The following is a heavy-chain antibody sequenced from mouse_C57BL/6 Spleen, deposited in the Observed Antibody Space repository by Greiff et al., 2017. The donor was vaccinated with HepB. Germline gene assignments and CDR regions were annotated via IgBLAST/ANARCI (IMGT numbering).Heavy chain of an antibody. Sequence: QVHVKQPGAELVMPGASVKLSCKASGYTFTSYWMHWVKQRPGQGLEWIGEIDPSDSYTNYNQKFKGKSTLTVDKSSSTAYMQLSSLTSEDSAVYYCARKGTGTGAMDYWGQGTSVTVSS. CDR1: GYTFTSYW. V-gene: IGHV1-69*01. D-gene: IGHD4-1*01. CDR3: ARKGTGTGAMDY. J-gene: IGHJ4*01. CDR2: IDPSDSYT.